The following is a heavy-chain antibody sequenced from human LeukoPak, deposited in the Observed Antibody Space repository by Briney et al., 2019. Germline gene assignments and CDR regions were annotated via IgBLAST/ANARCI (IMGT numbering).Heavy chain of an antibody. CDR1: GYSFTSYW. CDR3: ARLANTRASAFDI. Sequence: GESLKISCKGSGYSFTSYWIGWVRQMPGKGLEWMGIIYPGDSDTRYSPSFQGQVTTSADKSISTAYLQWSSLKASDTAMYYCARLANTRASAFDIWGQGTMVTASS. CDR2: IYPGDSDT. V-gene: IGHV5-51*01. D-gene: IGHD1-1*01. J-gene: IGHJ3*02.